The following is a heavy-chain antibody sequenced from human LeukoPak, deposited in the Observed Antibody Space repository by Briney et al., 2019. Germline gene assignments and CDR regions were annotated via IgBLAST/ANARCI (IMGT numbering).Heavy chain of an antibody. CDR3: ARDRTGLGFDY. D-gene: IGHD1-1*01. J-gene: IGHJ4*02. V-gene: IGHV1-69*13. CDR1: GGTFSSYA. CDR2: IIPIFGTA. Sequence: GASAKVSCKASGGTFSSYAISWVRQAPGQGLEWMGGIIPIFGTANYAQKFQGRVTITADESTSTAYMELSSLRSEDTAVYYCARDRTGLGFDYWGQGTLVTVSS.